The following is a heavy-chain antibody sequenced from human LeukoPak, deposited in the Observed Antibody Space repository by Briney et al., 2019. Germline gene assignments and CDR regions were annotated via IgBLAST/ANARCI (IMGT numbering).Heavy chain of an antibody. D-gene: IGHD6-13*01. J-gene: IGHJ3*02. Sequence: GASVKVSCKASGYTFTGYYMHWVRQAPGQGLEWMGWINPNSGGTNYAQKFQGRVTMTRDTSISTAYMEPSRLRSDDTAVYYCAVAAAGRGDAFDIWGQGTMVTVSS. CDR2: INPNSGGT. CDR1: GYTFTGYY. CDR3: AVAAAGRGDAFDI. V-gene: IGHV1-2*02.